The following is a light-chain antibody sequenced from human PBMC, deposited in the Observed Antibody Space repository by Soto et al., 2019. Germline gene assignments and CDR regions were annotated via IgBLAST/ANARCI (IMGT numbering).Light chain of an antibody. V-gene: IGKV3-11*01. J-gene: IGKJ1*01. CDR2: DAS. CDR3: QQRSNWPWT. Sequence: ETVLTQSPATLSLSPGERATLSCRASQSVSSYLAWYQQKPGQAPRLLIYDASNRATGIPARFSGSGSGTDFTLTIIIREPENFAIYYCQQRSNWPWTFGQGTKVEIK. CDR1: QSVSSY.